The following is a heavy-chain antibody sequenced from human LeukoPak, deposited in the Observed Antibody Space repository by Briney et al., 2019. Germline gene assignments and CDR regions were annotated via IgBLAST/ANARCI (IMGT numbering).Heavy chain of an antibody. CDR3: ARDGGITMVRGVWYFDY. CDR1: GYTFTSYG. CDR2: ISAYNGNT. Sequence: ASVKVSCKASGYTFTSYGISWVRQAPGQGLEWMGWISAYNGNTNCAQKLQGRVTMTTDTSTSTAYMELRSLRSDDTAVYYCARDGGITMVRGVWYFDYWGQGTLVTVSS. V-gene: IGHV1-18*01. J-gene: IGHJ4*02. D-gene: IGHD3-10*01.